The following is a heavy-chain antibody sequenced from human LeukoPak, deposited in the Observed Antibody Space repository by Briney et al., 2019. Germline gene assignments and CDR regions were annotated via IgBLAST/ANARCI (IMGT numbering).Heavy chain of an antibody. CDR3: ARWYCSSTRCPADAFDI. J-gene: IGHJ3*02. Sequence: ASVKVSCKASGYTFTGYYMHWVRQAPGQGLEWMGWISVYNGNTNYAQKLQGRVTMTTDTSTSTAYMELRSLGSDDTAVYYCARWYCSSTRCPADAFDIWGQGTMVTVSS. CDR2: ISVYNGNT. D-gene: IGHD2-2*01. CDR1: GYTFTGYY. V-gene: IGHV1-18*04.